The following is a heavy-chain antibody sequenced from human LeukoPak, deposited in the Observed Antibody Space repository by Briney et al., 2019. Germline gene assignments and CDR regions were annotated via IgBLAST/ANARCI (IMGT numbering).Heavy chain of an antibody. CDR2: INHSGST. D-gene: IGHD3-10*01. CDR1: GRSFSGYY. Sequence: SETLSLTCAVYGRSFSGYYWSWIRQPPGKGLEWIGEINHSGSTNYNPSLKSRVTISVDTSKNQFYLKMSTVTAADTAVYYCARGRYYYGSGSYYPKGFDYWGQGTLVTVSS. CDR3: ARGRYYYGSGSYYPKGFDY. J-gene: IGHJ4*02. V-gene: IGHV4-34*01.